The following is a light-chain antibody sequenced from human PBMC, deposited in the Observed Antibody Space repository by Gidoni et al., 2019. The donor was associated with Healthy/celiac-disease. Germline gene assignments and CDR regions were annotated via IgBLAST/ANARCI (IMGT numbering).Light chain of an antibody. J-gene: IGLJ1*01. CDR3: CSYAGSYRYV. V-gene: IGLV2-11*01. Sequence: QCALTQSRSVSGAPGQSVTISCTGTSSAVGGYNYVSWYQQHPGKAPKLMIYDVSKRPSGVPDRFSGSKSGNTASLTISGLQAEDEADYYCCSYAGSYRYVFGTGTKVTVL. CDR2: DVS. CDR1: SSAVGGYNY.